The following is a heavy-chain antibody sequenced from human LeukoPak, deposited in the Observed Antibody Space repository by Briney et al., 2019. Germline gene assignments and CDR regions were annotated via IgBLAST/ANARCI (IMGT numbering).Heavy chain of an antibody. CDR2: IITIFGTA. D-gene: IGHD3-22*01. V-gene: IGHV1-69*05. CDR1: GGTFSSYA. CDR3: ARARSPLLDSRTPSDAFDI. J-gene: IGHJ3*02. Sequence: SVKVSCKASGGTFSSYAISWVRQAPGQRLEWMGGIITIFGTANYAQKFQGRVTITTDESTSTAYMELSSLRSEDTAVYYCARARSPLLDSRTPSDAFDIWGQGTMVTVSS.